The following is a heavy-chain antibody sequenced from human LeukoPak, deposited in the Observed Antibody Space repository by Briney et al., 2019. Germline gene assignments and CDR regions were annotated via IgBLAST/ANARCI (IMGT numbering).Heavy chain of an antibody. CDR1: GGTFSSYA. J-gene: IGHJ4*02. Sequence: SVKVSCKASGGTFSSYAISWVRQAPGQGLEWMGGIIPIFGTANYARKFQGRVTITADESTSTAYMELSSLRSEDTAVYYCARDRKSGSSYLFDYWGQGTLVTVSS. V-gene: IGHV1-69*13. CDR2: IIPIFGTA. CDR3: ARDRKSGSSYLFDY. D-gene: IGHD1-26*01.